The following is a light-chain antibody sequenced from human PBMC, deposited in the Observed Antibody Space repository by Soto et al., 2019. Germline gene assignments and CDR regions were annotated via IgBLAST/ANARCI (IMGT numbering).Light chain of an antibody. V-gene: IGKV1-8*01. CDR3: QQYYSYPLT. CDR2: AAS. CDR1: QGISSY. Sequence: IQMTQSPSTLSASVGDRVTITCRASQGISSYLAWYQQKPGKAPKLLIYAASTLQSGVPSRFSGSGSGTDFTLTISCLQSEDFATYYCQQYYSYPLTFGQGTKVDIK. J-gene: IGKJ1*01.